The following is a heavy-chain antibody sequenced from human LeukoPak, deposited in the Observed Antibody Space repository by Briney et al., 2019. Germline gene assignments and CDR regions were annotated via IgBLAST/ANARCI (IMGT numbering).Heavy chain of an antibody. CDR1: GGSISSYY. D-gene: IGHD6-19*01. Sequence: SETLSLTCTVSGGSISSYYWSWIRQPPGKGLEWIGYIYYSGSTNYNPSLKSRVTISVDTSKNQFSLKLSSVTAADTAVYYCARVYSSGSRAFQHWGQGTLVTVSS. CDR2: IYYSGST. CDR3: ARVYSSGSRAFQH. J-gene: IGHJ1*01. V-gene: IGHV4-59*08.